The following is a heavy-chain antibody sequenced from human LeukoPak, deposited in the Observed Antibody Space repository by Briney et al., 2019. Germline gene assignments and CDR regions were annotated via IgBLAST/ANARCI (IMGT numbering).Heavy chain of an antibody. V-gene: IGHV3-33*06. CDR1: GFTFSSYG. CDR2: IWYDGSNK. CDR3: AKDYYGPSGGIDY. D-gene: IGHD3-10*01. Sequence: GGSLRLSCAASGFTFSSYGMHWVRQAPGKGLEWVTVIWYDGSNKYYADSVKGRFTISRDNSKNTLYLQMNSLRAEDTAVYYCAKDYYGPSGGIDYWGQGTLVTVSS. J-gene: IGHJ4*02.